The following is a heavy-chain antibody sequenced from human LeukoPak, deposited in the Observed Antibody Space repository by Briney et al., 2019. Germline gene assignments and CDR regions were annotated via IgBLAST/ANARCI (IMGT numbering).Heavy chain of an antibody. CDR1: GFTFSSYS. J-gene: IGHJ4*02. V-gene: IGHV3-21*01. D-gene: IGHD6-13*01. CDR2: ISSSSSYI. CDR3: AMSGYSSSLPEY. Sequence: GESLKISCAASGFTFSSYSMNWVRQAPGKGLEWVSSISSSSSYIYHADSVKGRFTISRDNAKNSLYLQMTSLRAEDTAVFYCAMSGYSSSLPEYWGQGTLVTVSS.